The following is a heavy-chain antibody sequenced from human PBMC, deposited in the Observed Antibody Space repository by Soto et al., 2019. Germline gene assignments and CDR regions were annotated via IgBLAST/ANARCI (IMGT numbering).Heavy chain of an antibody. J-gene: IGHJ6*02. V-gene: IGHV3-23*01. CDR2: IGESGTPT. CDR3: ARYIPGVRDYDMDV. Sequence: VQLLESGGGLVQPGGSLRLSCAASGFTFSSYAMKWVRQAPGKGLEWVSLIGESGTPTYYADSVKGRFTISRDNSGNTLFLEMYSLRDEDTAVYYCARYIPGVRDYDMDVWGQGTTVTVSS. D-gene: IGHD2-2*01. CDR1: GFTFSSYA.